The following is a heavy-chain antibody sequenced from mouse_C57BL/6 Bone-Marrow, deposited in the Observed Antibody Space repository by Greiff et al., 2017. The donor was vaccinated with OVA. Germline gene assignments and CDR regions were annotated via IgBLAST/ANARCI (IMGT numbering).Heavy chain of an antibody. Sequence: VKLMESGPELVKPGASVKISCKASGYAFSSSWMNWVKQRPGKGLEWIGRIYPGDGDTNYNGKFKGKATLTADKSSSTAYLQLSILTSDDSAVYFCSRSYGSSYGAYWGQGTLVTVSS. V-gene: IGHV1-82*01. J-gene: IGHJ3*01. CDR1: GYAFSSSW. CDR2: IYPGDGDT. D-gene: IGHD1-1*01. CDR3: SRSYGSSYGAY.